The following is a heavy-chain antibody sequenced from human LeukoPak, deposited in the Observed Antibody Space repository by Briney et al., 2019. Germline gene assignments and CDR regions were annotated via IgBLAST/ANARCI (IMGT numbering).Heavy chain of an antibody. V-gene: IGHV4-38-2*02. J-gene: IGHJ4*02. CDR2: IYHSGST. CDR3: ARGSGIAATSDY. Sequence: SETLSLTCTVTGYSISSGYYWGWIRQPPRNVLEWIGSIYHSGSTYYNPSLKSRVTISVDTSKNQFSLKLSSVTAADTAVYYCARGSGIAATSDYWGQGTLVTVSS. CDR1: GYSISSGYY. D-gene: IGHD6-13*01.